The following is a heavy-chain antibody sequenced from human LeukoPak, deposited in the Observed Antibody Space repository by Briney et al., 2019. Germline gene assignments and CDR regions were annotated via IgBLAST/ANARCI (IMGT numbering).Heavy chain of an antibody. Sequence: SETLSLTCTVSGGSISSYYWSWIRQPAGKGLEWSGRIYTSGSANYNPSLKSRVTMSVDTSKNQFSLKLSSVTAADTAVYYCARGGQYGSGSYDTYYYYGMDVWGQGTTVTVSS. D-gene: IGHD3-10*01. V-gene: IGHV4-4*07. J-gene: IGHJ6*02. CDR3: ARGGQYGSGSYDTYYYYGMDV. CDR2: IYTSGSA. CDR1: GGSISSYY.